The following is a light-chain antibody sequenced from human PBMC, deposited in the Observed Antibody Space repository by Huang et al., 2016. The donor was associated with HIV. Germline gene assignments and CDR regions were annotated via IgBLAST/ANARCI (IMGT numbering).Light chain of an antibody. V-gene: IGKV1-5*03. CDR3: QQYNSYPLT. Sequence: DIQMTQSPSTLSASVGDRVTITCRASQSISSWLAWYHQKPGKAPKLLIYKASNLESGVPSRLSGSGSGTEFTLTISSLQPDDFATYYCQQYNSYPLTFGGGTKVQIK. J-gene: IGKJ4*01. CDR1: QSISSW. CDR2: KAS.